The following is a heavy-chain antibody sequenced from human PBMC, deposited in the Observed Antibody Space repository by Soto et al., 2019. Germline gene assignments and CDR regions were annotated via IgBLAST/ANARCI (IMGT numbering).Heavy chain of an antibody. Sequence: ASVKVSCKASGGTFSSYAISWVRQAPGQGLEWMGGIIPFFGTANYAQKFQGRVTITANESTRTAYMELSSLRSEDTAVDYCARDQGLYDILTGYYDYWGQGTLVTVSS. V-gene: IGHV1-69*13. CDR3: ARDQGLYDILTGYYDY. D-gene: IGHD3-9*01. CDR1: GGTFSSYA. J-gene: IGHJ4*02. CDR2: IIPFFGTA.